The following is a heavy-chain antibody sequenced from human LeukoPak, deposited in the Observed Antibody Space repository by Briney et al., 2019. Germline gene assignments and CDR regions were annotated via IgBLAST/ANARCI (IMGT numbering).Heavy chain of an antibody. CDR1: GGSISSSSYY. J-gene: IGHJ3*02. CDR3: ARRSDILSYGFDI. CDR2: IYYSGST. D-gene: IGHD3-9*01. Sequence: PSETLSLTCSVSGGSISSSSYYWGWIRQPAGKGLESIGSIYYSGSTHYNPSLKSRVTISVDTSKNHFSLKLSSVTAADTAVYYCARRSDILSYGFDIWGQGTMVIVSS. V-gene: IGHV4-39*02.